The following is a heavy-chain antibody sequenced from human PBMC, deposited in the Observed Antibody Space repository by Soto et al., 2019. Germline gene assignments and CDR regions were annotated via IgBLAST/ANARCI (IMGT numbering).Heavy chain of an antibody. J-gene: IGHJ4*02. V-gene: IGHV1-3*01. CDR1: GYTFTSYP. CDR3: ARDWTHYDSRGPGDY. Sequence: VASVKVSCKASGYTFTSYPMHWVRQAPGQGLEWMGWINAGNGDTKYSQKFQGRVTITRDTSAITAYMKLSSLRSEDTAVYYCARDWTHYDSRGPGDYWGQGTLVTVSS. CDR2: INAGNGDT. D-gene: IGHD3-22*01.